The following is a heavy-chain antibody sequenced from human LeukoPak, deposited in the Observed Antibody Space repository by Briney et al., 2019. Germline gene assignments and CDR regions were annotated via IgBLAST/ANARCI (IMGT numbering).Heavy chain of an antibody. Sequence: SVKVSCKASGGTFSSYAISWVRQAPGQGLEWMGGIIPIFGTANYAQKFQGRVTITADKSTSTAYMELSSQRSEDTAVYYCARSEGELSFLVDYYYYYYMDVWGKGTTVTVSS. CDR2: IIPIFGTA. V-gene: IGHV1-69*06. J-gene: IGHJ6*03. CDR3: ARSEGELSFLVDYYYYYYMDV. D-gene: IGHD3-16*02. CDR1: GGTFSSYA.